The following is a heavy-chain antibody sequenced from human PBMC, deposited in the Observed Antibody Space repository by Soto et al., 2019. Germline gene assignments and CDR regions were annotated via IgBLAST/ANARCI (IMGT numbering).Heavy chain of an antibody. CDR1: GYTFTSYG. CDR3: ARYFRDGYKYVFDY. V-gene: IGHV1-18*01. CDR2: ISAYNGNT. J-gene: IGHJ4*02. D-gene: IGHD5-12*01. Sequence: SVKVSCKASGYTFTSYGISWVRQAPGQGLEWMGWISAYNGNTNYAQKLQGRVTMTTDTSTSTAYMELRSLRSDDTAVYYCARYFRDGYKYVFDYSAQGTLVTVSS.